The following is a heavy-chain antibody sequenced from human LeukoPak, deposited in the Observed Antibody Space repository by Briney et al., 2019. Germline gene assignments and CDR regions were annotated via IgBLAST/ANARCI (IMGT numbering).Heavy chain of an antibody. CDR3: ARDLAVAGTPLDY. J-gene: IGHJ4*02. D-gene: IGHD6-19*01. CDR1: GYTFTSYD. Sequence: ASVKVSCKASGYTFTSYDINWVRQATGQGLEWMGWMNPNSGNTGYAQKFQGRVTMTRNTSIGTAYMELSSLRSEDTAVYYCARDLAVAGTPLDYWGQGTLVTVSS. V-gene: IGHV1-8*01. CDR2: MNPNSGNT.